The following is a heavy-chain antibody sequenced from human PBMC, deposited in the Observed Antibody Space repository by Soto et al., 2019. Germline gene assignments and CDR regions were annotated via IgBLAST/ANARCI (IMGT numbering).Heavy chain of an antibody. CDR3: VREGIANSYGYWPFDY. V-gene: IGHV1-69*13. Sequence: SVKVSCKASGGTFSSYAISWVRQAPGQGLEWMGGIIPIFGTANYAQKFQGRVTITADESTSTAYMELSSLRSEDTAVYYCVREGIANSYGYWPFDYWGQGTLVTVSS. D-gene: IGHD5-18*01. CDR2: IIPIFGTA. CDR1: GGTFSSYA. J-gene: IGHJ4*02.